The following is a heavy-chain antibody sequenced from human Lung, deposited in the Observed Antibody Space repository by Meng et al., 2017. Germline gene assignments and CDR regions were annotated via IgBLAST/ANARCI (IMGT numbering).Heavy chain of an antibody. J-gene: IGHJ4*01. V-gene: IGHV3-15*01. Sequence: EVQLVESGGGFVKPGGSLRLSCAASGFTFSNAWMPWVRQAPGKGLEWIGRMKSNVDGGTVDYAAAVKGRFFISRDDSENNFYLQMNSLKTEDTAVYYCSGHVDYWGHGTLVTVSS. CDR3: SGHVDY. CDR2: MKSNVDGGTV. CDR1: GFTFSNAW.